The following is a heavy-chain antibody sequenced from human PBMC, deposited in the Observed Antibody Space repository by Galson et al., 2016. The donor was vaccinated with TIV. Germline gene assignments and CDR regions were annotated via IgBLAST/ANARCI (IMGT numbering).Heavy chain of an antibody. Sequence: SLRLSCAASGFTFGDYYMTWIRQAPGQGPEWVASISSTGDYTYYAGSVKGRFTISRDSAKNSLYVQMDSLRAEDSAVYFCARDLGDTPTFCVGDCYLDALDIWGQGAMVTVSS. J-gene: IGHJ3*02. V-gene: IGHV3-11*06. CDR3: ARDLGDTPTFCVGDCYLDALDI. CDR1: GFTFGDYY. D-gene: IGHD2-21*02. CDR2: ISSTGDYT.